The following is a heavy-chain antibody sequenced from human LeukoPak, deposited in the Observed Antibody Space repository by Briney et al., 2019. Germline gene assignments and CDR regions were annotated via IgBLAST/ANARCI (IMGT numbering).Heavy chain of an antibody. CDR2: IYYNGDT. D-gene: IGHD5-18*01. CDR3: ARVLRAASWRSYAY. CDR1: GGSFSNNLYH. J-gene: IGHJ4*02. Sequence: PSETLSLTCTVSGGSFSNNLYHWSWLRQPPGTGLDWLGYIYYNGDTNYNPSLKSRVIISIDTSSNQFSLRLNSMTAADTAVYYCARVLRAASWRSYAYWGQGSLVTVSS. V-gene: IGHV4-61*01.